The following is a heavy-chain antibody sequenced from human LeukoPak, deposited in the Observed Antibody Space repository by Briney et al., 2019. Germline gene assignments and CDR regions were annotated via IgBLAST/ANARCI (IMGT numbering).Heavy chain of an antibody. Sequence: GGSLRLSCAASGFTFGSYAMSWVRQAPGKGLEWISYITTSGATSYADSVKGRFTVSRDDAKSSLYLQMSSLRDEDTAVYYCVRDHKFYFDYWGQGTLVTVSS. CDR2: ITTSGAT. V-gene: IGHV3-48*02. CDR3: VRDHKFYFDY. J-gene: IGHJ4*02. CDR1: GFTFGSYA.